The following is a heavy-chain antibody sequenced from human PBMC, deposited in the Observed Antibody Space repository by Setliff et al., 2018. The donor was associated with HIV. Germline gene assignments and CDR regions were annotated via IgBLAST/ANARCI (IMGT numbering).Heavy chain of an antibody. CDR2: VNQSGNT. CDR3: AREGGQGYSGSGSFYHRNFDL. J-gene: IGHJ2*01. V-gene: IGHV4-34*01. Sequence: ETLSLTCAVYGGSLSGYYWSWVRQSPGRGLEWIGEVNQSGNTNFNPSLKSRLIISVDTSKSQFSLKLTSVTAADTALYYCAREGGQGYSGSGSFYHRNFDLWGRGTLVTVSS. CDR1: GGSLSGYY. D-gene: IGHD3-10*01.